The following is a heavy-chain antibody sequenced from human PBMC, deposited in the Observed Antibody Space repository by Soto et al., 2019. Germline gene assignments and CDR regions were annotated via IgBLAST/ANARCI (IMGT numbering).Heavy chain of an antibody. V-gene: IGHV4-39*01. CDR3: ASPFYYDSSGPSDY. CDR2: IYYSGST. Sequence: PTETLPLTCTVSGGSISSSSYYWGCIRQPPGKGLEWIGSIYYSGSTYYNPSLKSRVTISVDTSKNQFSLKLSSVTAADTAVYYCASPFYYDSSGPSDYWGQGTLVT. J-gene: IGHJ4*02. CDR1: GGSISSSSYY. D-gene: IGHD3-22*01.